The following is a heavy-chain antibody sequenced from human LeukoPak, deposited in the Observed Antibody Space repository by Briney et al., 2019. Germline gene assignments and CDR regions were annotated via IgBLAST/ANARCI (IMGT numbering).Heavy chain of an antibody. CDR3: ARGFSTYYDFWSGETNWFDP. CDR1: VDTFTSDV. J-gene: IGHJ5*02. CDR2: MNPNRGNT. D-gene: IGHD3-3*01. V-gene: IGHV1-8*01. Sequence: AALKVSSKASVDTFTSDVINGGRQATGQGGEWVGWMNPNRGNTGYAQKFQGRVTMTRNTSISTAYMELSSLRSEDTAVYYCARGFSTYYDFWSGETNWFDPWGQGTLVTVSS.